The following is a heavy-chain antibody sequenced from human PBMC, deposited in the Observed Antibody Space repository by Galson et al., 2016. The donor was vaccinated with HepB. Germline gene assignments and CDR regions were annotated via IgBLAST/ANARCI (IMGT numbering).Heavy chain of an antibody. CDR2: IKSDGSST. J-gene: IGHJ4*02. Sequence: SLRLSCAASGFTFSSYWMHWVRQAPGKGLVWVSRIKSDGSSTSYAGSVKGRVTISRDNAKNTLYLQLNSLRAEDTAAYYCARGRTQYYDSWGQGTLVTVSS. D-gene: IGHD3-22*01. CDR3: ARGRTQYYDS. CDR1: GFTFSSYW. V-gene: IGHV3-74*01.